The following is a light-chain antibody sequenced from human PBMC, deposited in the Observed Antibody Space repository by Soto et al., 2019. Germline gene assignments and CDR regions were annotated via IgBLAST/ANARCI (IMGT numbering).Light chain of an antibody. J-gene: IGKJ1*01. Sequence: EIVLTQSPGTLSLSPGERATLSCRASQSVSSSYLAWYQQTPGQAPRLLVYDTSYRATGVPDRFSGSGSGTDFTLIISRLEPEDSAVYYCQQYDSSPWTFGQGTKVDIK. CDR2: DTS. CDR1: QSVSSSY. V-gene: IGKV3-20*01. CDR3: QQYDSSPWT.